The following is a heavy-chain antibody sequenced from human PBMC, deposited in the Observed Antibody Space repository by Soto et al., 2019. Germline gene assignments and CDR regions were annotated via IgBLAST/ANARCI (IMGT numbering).Heavy chain of an antibody. J-gene: IGHJ6*02. D-gene: IGHD3-3*01. Sequence: PGGSLRLSCAASGFTFSSYAMSWVRQAPGKGLEWVSAISGSGGSTYYADSVKGRFTISRDNPKNTLYLQMNSLRAEDTAVYYCARKYDFWSGPPPYYYGMDVWGQGTTVTVSS. V-gene: IGHV3-23*01. CDR2: ISGSGGST. CDR1: GFTFSSYA. CDR3: ARKYDFWSGPPPYYYGMDV.